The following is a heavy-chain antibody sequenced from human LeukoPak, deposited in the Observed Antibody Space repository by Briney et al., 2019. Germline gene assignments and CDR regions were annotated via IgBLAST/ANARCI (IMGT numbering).Heavy chain of an antibody. Sequence: GGSLRLSCAASGFTFSSYWMSWVRQAPGKGLEWVANIKQDGSEKYYVDSVKGRFTISRDSAKNSLYLQMNSLRAEDTAVYYCAKDLSVVAATPDYWGQGTLVTVSS. D-gene: IGHD2-15*01. CDR1: GFTFSSYW. V-gene: IGHV3-7*01. CDR3: AKDLSVVAATPDY. CDR2: IKQDGSEK. J-gene: IGHJ4*02.